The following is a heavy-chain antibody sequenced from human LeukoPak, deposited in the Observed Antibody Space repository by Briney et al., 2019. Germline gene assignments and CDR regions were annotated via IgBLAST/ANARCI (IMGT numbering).Heavy chain of an antibody. V-gene: IGHV4-34*01. J-gene: IGHJ5*02. CDR1: GGSFSGFC. CDR2: IHHSGST. D-gene: IGHD2-2*03. Sequence: SETLSLTCAVYGGSFSGFCWSWIRQPPGKGLEWIGEIHHSGSTNYNPSLKSRVTISVDTSKNQFSLKLSSVTAADTAVYYCARHRGYCSSTSCSYNWFDPWGQGTLVTVSS. CDR3: ARHRGYCSSTSCSYNWFDP.